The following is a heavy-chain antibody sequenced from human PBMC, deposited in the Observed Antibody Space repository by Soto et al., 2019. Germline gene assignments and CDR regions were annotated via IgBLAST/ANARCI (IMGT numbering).Heavy chain of an antibody. CDR3: AKHIWHSSAWYNRALDY. CDR1: GFTFDDYA. V-gene: IGHV3-9*01. CDR2: ISWNSGSI. J-gene: IGHJ4*02. D-gene: IGHD6-19*01. Sequence: PVGSLRLSCAVSGFTFDDYAMHWVRQAPGKGLEWVSGISWNSGSIGYADSVKGRFTISRDNAKNSLYLQMNNLRAEDTALYYCAKHIWHSSAWYNRALDYWGRGTLVTVSS.